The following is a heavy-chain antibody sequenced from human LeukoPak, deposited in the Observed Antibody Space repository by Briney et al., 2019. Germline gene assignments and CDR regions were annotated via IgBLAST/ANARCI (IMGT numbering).Heavy chain of an antibody. J-gene: IGHJ4*02. CDR1: GFTFDDYA. Sequence: GGSLRLSCAASGFTFDDYAMHWVRQAPGKGLEWVSLISGDGGSTYYADSVKGRFNISRDNSKNSLYLQMNSLRTEDTALYYCAKDSCSGGSCYLDYWGQGTLVTVSS. CDR2: ISGDGGST. V-gene: IGHV3-43*02. CDR3: AKDSCSGGSCYLDY. D-gene: IGHD2-15*01.